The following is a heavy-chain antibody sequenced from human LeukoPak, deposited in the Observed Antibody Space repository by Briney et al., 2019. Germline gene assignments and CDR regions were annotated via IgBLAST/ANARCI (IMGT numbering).Heavy chain of an antibody. J-gene: IGHJ4*02. D-gene: IGHD3-10*01. Sequence: GGSLRLSCAASGFTFSSYAMSWVRQAPGKGLEWVSAISGSGGSTYYADSVKGRFTISRDNSKNTLYLQMNSLRAEDTAVYYCATYQPPRYYYGSGSSQRPYYFDYWGQGTLVTVSS. CDR3: ATYQPPRYYYGSGSSQRPYYFDY. CDR2: ISGSGGST. CDR1: GFTFSSYA. V-gene: IGHV3-23*01.